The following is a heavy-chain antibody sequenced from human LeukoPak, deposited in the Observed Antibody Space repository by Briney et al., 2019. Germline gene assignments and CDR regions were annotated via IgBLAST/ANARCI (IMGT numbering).Heavy chain of an antibody. J-gene: IGHJ6*02. D-gene: IGHD4-17*01. CDR1: GFTVSSNY. V-gene: IGHV3-53*01. Sequence: GGSLRLSCAASGFTVSSNYMSWVRQAPGKGLEWVSVIYSGGSSYYADSVKGQFTISRDNSGNTLYLQMNSLRAEDTAVYYCAKDLYGFYAMDVWGQGTTVTVSS. CDR2: IYSGGSS. CDR3: AKDLYGFYAMDV.